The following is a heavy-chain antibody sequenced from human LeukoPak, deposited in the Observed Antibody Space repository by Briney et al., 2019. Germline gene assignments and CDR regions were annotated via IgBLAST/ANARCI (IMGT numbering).Heavy chain of an antibody. CDR2: IYYSGST. V-gene: IGHV4-39*07. D-gene: IGHD2-2*01. CDR1: GGSISSSSYY. CDR3: ARGVVPAAMMLYYYYYMDV. J-gene: IGHJ6*03. Sequence: PSETLSLTCTVSGGSISSSSYYWGWIRQPPGTGLEWIGSIYYSGSTYYNPSLKSRVTISVDTSKNQFSLKLSSVTAADTAVYYCARGVVPAAMMLYYYYYMDVWGKGTTVTVSS.